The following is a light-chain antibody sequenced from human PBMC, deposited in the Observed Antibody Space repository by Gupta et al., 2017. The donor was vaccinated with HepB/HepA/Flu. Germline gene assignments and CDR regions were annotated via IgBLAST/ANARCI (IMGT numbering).Light chain of an antibody. Sequence: ETVMTQSPVTLSVSPGNSATLSCRASQSVSNNIAWYRQQPGQAPRLLISGASTRATGVPARFSGSGSGTEFTLTISSLQSEDFAVDFCQQYNNWPVTFGQGTKVEIK. CDR2: GAS. J-gene: IGKJ1*01. CDR1: QSVSNN. V-gene: IGKV3-15*01. CDR3: QQYNNWPVT.